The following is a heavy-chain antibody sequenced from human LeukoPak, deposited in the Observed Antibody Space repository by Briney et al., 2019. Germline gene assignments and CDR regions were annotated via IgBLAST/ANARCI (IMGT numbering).Heavy chain of an antibody. CDR2: IWYDGSNK. V-gene: IGHV3-33*01. D-gene: IGHD3-22*01. CDR3: ARPLDPNYYDSSGSDY. Sequence: QPGGSLRLSCAASGFTFSSYGMHWVRQAPGKGLEWVAVIWYDGSNKYYADSVKGRFTISRDNSKNTLYLQMNSLRAEDTAVYYCARPLDPNYYDSSGSDYWGQGTLVTVSS. J-gene: IGHJ4*02. CDR1: GFTFSSYG.